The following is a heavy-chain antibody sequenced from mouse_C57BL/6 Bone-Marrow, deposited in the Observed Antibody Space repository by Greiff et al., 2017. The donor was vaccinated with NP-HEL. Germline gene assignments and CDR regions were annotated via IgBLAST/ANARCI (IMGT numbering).Heavy chain of an antibody. J-gene: IGHJ2*01. D-gene: IGHD2-3*01. CDR1: GFTFSSYA. Sequence: EVKVVESGGGLVKPGGSLKPSCAASGFTFSSYAMSWVRQTPEKRLEWVATISDGGSYTYYPDNVKGRFTISRDNAKNNLYLQMSHLKSEDTAMYYCARAYHGNYDYWGQGTTLTVSS. V-gene: IGHV5-4*03. CDR3: ARAYHGNYDY. CDR2: ISDGGSYT.